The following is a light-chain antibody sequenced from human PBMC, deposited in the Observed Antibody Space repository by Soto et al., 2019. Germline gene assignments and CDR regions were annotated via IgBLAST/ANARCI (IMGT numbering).Light chain of an antibody. V-gene: IGKV1-5*01. J-gene: IGKJ1*01. Sequence: DIQMTQSPSTVSASVGDRVTITCRASQNINNWLAWYQQKPGKAPKLLIFDASRLESGVPVRFSGSRSGTEFTLTITGLQPDAFATYYCQQYHSYRTFAPGTKVDIK. CDR3: QQYHSYRT. CDR2: DAS. CDR1: QNINNW.